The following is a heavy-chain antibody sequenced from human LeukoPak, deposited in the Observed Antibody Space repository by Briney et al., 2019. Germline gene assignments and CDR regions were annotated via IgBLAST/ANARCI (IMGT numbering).Heavy chain of an antibody. Sequence: SETLSLTCTVSGGSISSYYWSWIRQPPGKGLEWIGYIYYSGSTNYNPSLKSRVTISVDTSKNQFSLKLSSVTAADTAVYYCARYYDSSGYYLGWYFDYWGQGPLVTVSS. J-gene: IGHJ4*02. CDR1: GGSISSYY. D-gene: IGHD3-22*01. V-gene: IGHV4-59*01. CDR3: ARYYDSSGYYLGWYFDY. CDR2: IYYSGST.